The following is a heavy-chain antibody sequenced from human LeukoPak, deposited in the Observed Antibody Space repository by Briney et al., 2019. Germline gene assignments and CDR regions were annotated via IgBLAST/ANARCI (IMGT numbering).Heavy chain of an antibody. CDR1: GGSFSGYY. J-gene: IGHJ4*02. CDR2: INHSGST. Sequence: NPSETLSLTCAVYGGSFSGYYWSWIRQPPGKGLEWIGEINHSGSTNYNPSLKSRVTISVDTSKNQFSLKLSSVTAADTAVYYCARRISCSSTSCPLFDYWGQGTLVTVSS. V-gene: IGHV4-34*01. CDR3: ARRISCSSTSCPLFDY. D-gene: IGHD2-2*01.